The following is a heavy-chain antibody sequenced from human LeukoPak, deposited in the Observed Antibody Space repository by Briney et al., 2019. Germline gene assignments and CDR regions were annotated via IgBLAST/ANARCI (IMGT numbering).Heavy chain of an antibody. Sequence: GGSLRLSCAASGFTFSSYWMSWVRQAPGKGLEWVANIKQDGSEKYYVDSVKGRFTISRDNAKNSLYLQMNSLRAEDTAVYYCATQNTGYSSSWYRDPYYYYYMDVWGKGTTVTVSS. CDR2: IKQDGSEK. J-gene: IGHJ6*03. V-gene: IGHV3-7*01. CDR3: ATQNTGYSSSWYRDPYYYYYMDV. CDR1: GFTFSSYW. D-gene: IGHD6-13*01.